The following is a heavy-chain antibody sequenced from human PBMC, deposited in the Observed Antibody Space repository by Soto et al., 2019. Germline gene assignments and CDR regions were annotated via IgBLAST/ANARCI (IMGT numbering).Heavy chain of an antibody. CDR2: ISCCGGST. D-gene: IGHD6-19*01. CDR3: AKADGEQWLIPHLDN. Sequence: PGGSLRLSCEASGFNFKKFAMDWVRQAPGEGLEWVSGISCCGGSTFYADSVKGRFSLARDDSKNTLSLQLNSLRVEDTAHYYCAKADGEQWLIPHLDNWGQGTQVTVSS. J-gene: IGHJ1*01. V-gene: IGHV3-23*01. CDR1: GFNFKKFA.